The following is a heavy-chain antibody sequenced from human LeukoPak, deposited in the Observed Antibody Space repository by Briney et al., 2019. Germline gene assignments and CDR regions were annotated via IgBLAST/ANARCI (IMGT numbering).Heavy chain of an antibody. Sequence: GTSVKVSCKASGFTFTSSAVQWVRQARGQRLEWIGWIVVGSGNTNYAQKFQERVTITRDMSTSTAYMELSSLRSEDTAVYCCAAAGHFDWSFDYWGQGTLVTVSS. CDR2: IVVGSGNT. CDR3: AAAGHFDWSFDY. V-gene: IGHV1-58*01. D-gene: IGHD3-9*01. CDR1: GFTFTSSA. J-gene: IGHJ4*02.